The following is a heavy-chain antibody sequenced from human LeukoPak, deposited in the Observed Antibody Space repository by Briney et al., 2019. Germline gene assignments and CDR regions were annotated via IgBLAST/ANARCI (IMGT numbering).Heavy chain of an antibody. D-gene: IGHD3-9*01. CDR1: GFTFSSYG. Sequence: PGGSLRLSCAASGFTFSSYGMHWVRQAPGKGLEWVSAISGSGGSTYYADSVKGRFTISRDNSKNTLHLQMNSLRAEDTAVYYCAKKFESAEYFQHWGQGTLVTVSS. CDR2: ISGSGGST. J-gene: IGHJ1*01. CDR3: AKKFESAEYFQH. V-gene: IGHV3-23*01.